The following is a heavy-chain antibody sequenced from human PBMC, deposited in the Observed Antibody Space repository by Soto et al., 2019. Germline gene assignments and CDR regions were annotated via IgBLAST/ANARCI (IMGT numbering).Heavy chain of an antibody. CDR2: ISYDEADK. J-gene: IGHJ5*02. Sequence: QVQLVESGGGVVQPGRSLRLSCAASGFTFSAYTMHWVRQAPGKGLEWVSLISYDEADKFYADSVKGRFTISRDISKNTLYLQMTSLRSEDTAVYYCARRSVGGNFLDLWGQGTLVTVSS. V-gene: IGHV3-30-3*01. CDR3: ARRSVGGNFLDL. D-gene: IGHD2-21*02. CDR1: GFTFSAYT.